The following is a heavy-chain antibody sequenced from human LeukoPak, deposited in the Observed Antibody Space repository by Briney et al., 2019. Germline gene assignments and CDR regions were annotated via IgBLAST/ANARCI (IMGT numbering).Heavy chain of an antibody. D-gene: IGHD1-14*01. V-gene: IGHV3-21*01. CDR2: ISSSSSYI. CDR1: GFTFSSYS. Sequence: GGSLRLSCAASGFTFSSYSMNWVRQAPGKGLEWVSSISSSSSYIYYADSVKGRFTISRDNAKNSLYLQMNSPRAEDTAVYYCARDKATYNRDAFDIWGQGTMVTVSS. J-gene: IGHJ3*02. CDR3: ARDKATYNRDAFDI.